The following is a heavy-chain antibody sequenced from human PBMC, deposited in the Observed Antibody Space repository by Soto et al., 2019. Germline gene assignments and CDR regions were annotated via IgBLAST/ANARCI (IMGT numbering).Heavy chain of an antibody. CDR2: INPSGGST. CDR1: GSTFTSYY. D-gene: IGHD3-3*01. Sequence: ASVNGSCKASGSTFTSYYMHWVRQAPGQGLEWMGIINPSGGSTSYAQKFQGRVTMTRDTSTSTAYMELSSLRSEDTAVYYCAMPRIPGYYDFWSGYRTGPQTNYYYGMDVWGQGTTVTVSS. J-gene: IGHJ6*02. V-gene: IGHV1-46*01. CDR3: AMPRIPGYYDFWSGYRTGPQTNYYYGMDV.